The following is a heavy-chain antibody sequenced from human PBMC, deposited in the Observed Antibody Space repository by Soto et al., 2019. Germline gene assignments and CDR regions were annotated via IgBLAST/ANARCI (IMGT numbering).Heavy chain of an antibody. V-gene: IGHV3-21*01. Sequence: WGSLRLSCAASGFTFSSYSMNGVRQAPGKGLEWVSSISSSSSYIYYADSVKCRFTISRDNAKNSLYLQMNSLRAEDTAVYYCARGRAATDDYGMDVWGQGTTVTVSS. CDR3: ARGRAATDDYGMDV. CDR1: GFTFSSYS. CDR2: ISSSSSYI. J-gene: IGHJ6*02. D-gene: IGHD2-15*01.